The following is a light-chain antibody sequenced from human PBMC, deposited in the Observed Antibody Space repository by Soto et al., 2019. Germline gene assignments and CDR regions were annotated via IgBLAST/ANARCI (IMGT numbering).Light chain of an antibody. CDR3: QQRSNWLSIT. CDR1: QSVSSY. Sequence: EIVLTQSPGTLSLSPVERATLSCRASQSVSSYLAWYQQKPGQAPRLLIYDASNRATGIPARFSGSGSGTDFTLTISSLEPEDFAVYYCQQRSNWLSITFGQGTRLEIK. V-gene: IGKV3-11*01. CDR2: DAS. J-gene: IGKJ5*01.